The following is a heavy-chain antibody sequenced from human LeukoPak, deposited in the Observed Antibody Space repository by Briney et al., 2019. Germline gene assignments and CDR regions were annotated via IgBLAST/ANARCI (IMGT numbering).Heavy chain of an antibody. D-gene: IGHD2-15*01. V-gene: IGHV1-18*01. CDR3: ARDHPRYCSGGSCYSEVFGGEIDY. J-gene: IGHJ4*02. CDR1: GYTFTSYG. Sequence: VASVKVSCTASGYTFTSYGISWVRQAHGQGLEWMGWISAYNGNTNYAQKLQGRVTMTTDTSTSTAYMELRSLRSDDTAVYYCARDHPRYCSGGSCYSEVFGGEIDYWGQGTLVTVSS. CDR2: ISAYNGNT.